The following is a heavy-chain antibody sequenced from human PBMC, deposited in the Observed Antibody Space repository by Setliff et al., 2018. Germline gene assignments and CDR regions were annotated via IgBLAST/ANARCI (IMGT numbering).Heavy chain of an antibody. V-gene: IGHV1-2*02. Sequence: ASVKVSCKTSGYPFVGNFIYWMRQAPGQGLEWVGWIDPKSGRTKYAVKFQGRVTMTRDTSSSTIYMEVNSLTSDDTAVYFCAKQGDLAFDYWGQGTQVTVSS. J-gene: IGHJ4*02. CDR2: IDPKSGRT. D-gene: IGHD3-16*01. CDR3: AKQGDLAFDY. CDR1: GYPFVGNF.